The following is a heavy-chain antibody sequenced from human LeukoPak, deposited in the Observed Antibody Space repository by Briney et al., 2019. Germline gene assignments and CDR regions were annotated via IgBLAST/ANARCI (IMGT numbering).Heavy chain of an antibody. CDR2: IYPSDSNT. J-gene: IGHJ4*02. Sequence: GESLKISCKGSGYSFTSYWIGWVRQMPGKGLEWMGIIYPSDSNTKYSPSFQGQVTISADKSISTAYLQWSSLNASDTAMFYCARGYYYFDYWGQGTLVTVSS. CDR3: ARGYYYFDY. D-gene: IGHD3-22*01. V-gene: IGHV5-51*01. CDR1: GYSFTSYW.